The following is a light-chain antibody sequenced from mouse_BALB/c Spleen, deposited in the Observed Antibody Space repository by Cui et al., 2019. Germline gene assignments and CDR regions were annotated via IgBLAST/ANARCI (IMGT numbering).Light chain of an antibody. CDR3: QQYNSYPLT. J-gene: IGKJ5*01. V-gene: IGKV6-15*01. CDR1: QNVGTN. CDR2: SAS. Sequence: DIVMTQSQKFMSTSVGDRVSGTCKASQNVGTNVAWYQQKPGQSPKALIYSASYRYSGVPDRFTGSGSGTDFTLTISNVQSEDLAEYFCQQYNSYPLTFGAGTKLELK.